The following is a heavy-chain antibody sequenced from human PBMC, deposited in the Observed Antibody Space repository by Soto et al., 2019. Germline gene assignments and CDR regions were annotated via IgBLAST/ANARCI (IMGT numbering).Heavy chain of an antibody. CDR2: VKDSGAT. CDR3: AADTPGFGQGEFEY. D-gene: IGHD3-3*01. J-gene: IGHJ4*02. Sequence: GGSLRLSCAASGFTFSSYSMNWVRQAPGEGLEWVGHVKDSGATDYAAPVKGRFIISRDDSKNTVYLQMTSLRTEDSAIYYCAADTPGFGQGEFEYWGQGALVTVS. CDR1: GFTFSSYS. V-gene: IGHV3-15*01.